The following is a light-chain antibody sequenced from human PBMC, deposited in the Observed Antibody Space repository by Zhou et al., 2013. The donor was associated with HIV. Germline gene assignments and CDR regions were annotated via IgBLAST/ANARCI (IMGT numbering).Light chain of an antibody. CDR3: QVWDINTDCYV. CDR1: SIGSKS. J-gene: IGLJ1*01. Sequence: YVLSQPPSLSVAPGQTATITCGGNSIGSKSVHWYQQRPGQAPVLVVFDDSERPSGIPERFSGSNSENTATLTISRVEAGDEADYYCQVWDINTDCYVFGAGTKVTVL. V-gene: IGLV3-21*02. CDR2: DDS.